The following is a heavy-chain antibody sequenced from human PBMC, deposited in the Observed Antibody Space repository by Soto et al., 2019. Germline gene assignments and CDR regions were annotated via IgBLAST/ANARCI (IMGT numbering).Heavy chain of an antibody. CDR1: GFTFSSYG. CDR2: ISYDGSNK. CDR3: AKDSGGYSYGSNWFDP. J-gene: IGHJ5*02. Sequence: LRLSFAASGFTFSSYGMHWVRQAPGKGLEWVAVISYDGSNKYYADSVKGRFTISRDNSKNTLYLQMNSLRAEDTAVYYCAKDSGGYSYGSNWFDPWGQGTLVTVSS. D-gene: IGHD5-18*01. V-gene: IGHV3-30*18.